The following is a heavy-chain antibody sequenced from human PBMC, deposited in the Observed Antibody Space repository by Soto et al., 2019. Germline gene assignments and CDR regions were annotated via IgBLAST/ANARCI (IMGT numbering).Heavy chain of an antibody. CDR2: ISGSGSSD. J-gene: IGHJ4*02. CDR3: ARWNGGSDY. Sequence: QVQLMESGGGLVKPGGSLRLSCAASGFSFSGYYMSWTRPAPGKGPEWISYISGSGSSDYYTDSVKGRFTSSRDNTKNSLFLQMNSRRADDPGVYYCARWNGGSDYWGQGTMVTVSS. V-gene: IGHV3-11*01. CDR1: GFSFSGYY. D-gene: IGHD1-1*01.